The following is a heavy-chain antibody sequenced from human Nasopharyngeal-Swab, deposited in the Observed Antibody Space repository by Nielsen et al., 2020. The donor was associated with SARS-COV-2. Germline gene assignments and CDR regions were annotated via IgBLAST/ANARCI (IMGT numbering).Heavy chain of an antibody. Sequence: GGPLRLPVPPFGSTFSSYSLNWVRQPPGKGLEWVSSIISSYIFHANSVKGRFTTSRDNAKNSLYLQMNSLGAEDTAVDYCARRENGLRPLDYWGQGTLVTVSS. J-gene: IGHJ4*02. CDR2: IISSYI. V-gene: IGHV3-21*01. CDR1: GSTFSSYS. D-gene: IGHD3-16*01. CDR3: ARRENGLRPLDY.